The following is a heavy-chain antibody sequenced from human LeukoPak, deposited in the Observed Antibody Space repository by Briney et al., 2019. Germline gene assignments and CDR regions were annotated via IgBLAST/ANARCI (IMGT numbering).Heavy chain of an antibody. CDR1: GYTFPLYY. V-gene: IGHV1-2*02. CDR2: ILPNSGDT. CDR3: VVPPHELVSVAPFVY. J-gene: IGHJ4*02. D-gene: IGHD5/OR15-5a*01. Sequence: ASVKVSCKASGYTFPLYYLHWLRHAPGEGLEWVGWILPNSGDTLYAQRLSGRVTMTSDTSPNTPYMDLYKLRSDDTAPSFSVVPPHELVSVAPFVYWGQGTLFSVSS.